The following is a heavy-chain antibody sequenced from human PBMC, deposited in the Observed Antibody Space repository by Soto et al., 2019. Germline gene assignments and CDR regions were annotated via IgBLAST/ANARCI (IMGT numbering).Heavy chain of an antibody. J-gene: IGHJ4*02. CDR3: AQRRGHPMTGHYYSDY. CDR1: GFSLNTRGVG. CDR2: ISWDGEK. D-gene: IGHD3-22*01. Sequence: ITLKESGTTLVKPTQTLTLTCTFSGFSLNTRGVGVGWIRQPPGKALEWLALISWDGEKRYSPSLKSRLTITKDTSENRVVLTMTNMAPVDTATYYGAQRRGHPMTGHYYSDYWHQGTLVTVPS. V-gene: IGHV2-5*02.